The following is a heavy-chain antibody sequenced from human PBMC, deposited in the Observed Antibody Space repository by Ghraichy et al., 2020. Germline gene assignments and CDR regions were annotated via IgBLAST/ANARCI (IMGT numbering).Heavy chain of an antibody. J-gene: IGHJ4*02. D-gene: IGHD3-9*01. CDR2: IYTSGST. Sequence: SETLSLTCTVSGGSISSYYWSWIRQPAGKGLERIGRIYTSGSTNSNPSLKSRVTMSVDTSKTQFSLKLSSVTAAATAVYYCARDVGYDILTGYISYFDYWGQGTLVTVSS. CDR1: GGSISSYY. V-gene: IGHV4-4*07. CDR3: ARDVGYDILTGYISYFDY.